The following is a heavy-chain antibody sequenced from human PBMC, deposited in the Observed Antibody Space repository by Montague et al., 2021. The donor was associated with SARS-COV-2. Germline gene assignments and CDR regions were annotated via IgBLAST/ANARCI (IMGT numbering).Heavy chain of an antibody. CDR3: AGGYGSGSYSS. D-gene: IGHD3-10*01. CDR2: LLEKNT. V-gene: IGHV4-4*07. J-gene: IGHJ4*02. CDR1: GVVELRRR. Sequence: SETLSLTCNVSGVVELRRRSEEHTSELQSRSDLVCRLLLEKNTNYNPSLKSRVTMSVDTSRKQFSLKLTSVTAADTAVYHLAGGYGSGSYSSWGQGTLVTVSS.